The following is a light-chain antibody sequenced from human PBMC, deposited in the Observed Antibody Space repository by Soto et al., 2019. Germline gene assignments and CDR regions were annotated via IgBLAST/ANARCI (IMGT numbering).Light chain of an antibody. V-gene: IGLV2-8*01. CDR2: EVS. CDR1: SSDVGGYNY. CDR3: SSYAGSNNFPYV. Sequence: QSALTQPPSASGSPGQSVTISCTGTSSDVGGYNYVSWYQQHPGKAPQLMIYEVSKRPSGVPDRFSGSKSGNTASLTVSGLQAEDEADYYCSSYAGSNNFPYVFGTGTKLTVL. J-gene: IGLJ1*01.